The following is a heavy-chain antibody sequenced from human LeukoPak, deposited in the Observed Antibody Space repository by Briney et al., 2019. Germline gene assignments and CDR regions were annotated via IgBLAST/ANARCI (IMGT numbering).Heavy chain of an antibody. J-gene: IGHJ4*02. D-gene: IGHD3-9*01. CDR2: INHSGST. CDR3: ARGDILTGFYLYYFDY. CDR1: GGSLSGYY. Sequence: SQTLSLTCAVYGGSLSGYYWSWIRQPPGKGLEWIGEINHSGSTNYNPSLKSRVTISVDTSKNQFSLRLSSVTAADTALYYCARGDILTGFYLYYFDYWGQGTLVTVSS. V-gene: IGHV4-34*01.